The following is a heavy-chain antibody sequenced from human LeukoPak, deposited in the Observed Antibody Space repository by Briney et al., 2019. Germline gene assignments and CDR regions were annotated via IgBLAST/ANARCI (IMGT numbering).Heavy chain of an antibody. D-gene: IGHD3-3*01. V-gene: IGHV3-7*01. CDR1: GFTFSSYA. Sequence: GGSLRLSCAASGFTFSSYAMSWVRQAPGKGLEWVANIKQDGSEKYYVGSVKGRFTISRDNAKNSLYLQMNSLRAEDTAVYYCAREKALRFLEWPDYGMDVWGQGTTVTVSS. CDR2: IKQDGSEK. CDR3: AREKALRFLEWPDYGMDV. J-gene: IGHJ6*02.